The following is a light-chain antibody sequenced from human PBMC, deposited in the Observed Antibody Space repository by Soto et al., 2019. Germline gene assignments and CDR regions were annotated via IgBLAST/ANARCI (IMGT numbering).Light chain of an antibody. CDR2: GGT. CDR1: SSDIGSYNL. CDR3: SSYSSSTTYV. V-gene: IGLV2-14*02. Sequence: LTHPASVSGSPGQSITISCTGSSSDIGSYNLVSWYQHHPGKAPKLMIFGGTKRPSGVSNRFSASKSGNTASLTISGLQAEDEADYYCSSYSSSTTYVFGTGTKVTVL. J-gene: IGLJ1*01.